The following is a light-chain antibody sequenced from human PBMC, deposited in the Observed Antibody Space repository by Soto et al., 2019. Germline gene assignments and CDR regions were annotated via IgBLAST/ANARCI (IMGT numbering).Light chain of an antibody. J-gene: IGKJ3*01. CDR2: GAS. CDR3: HQYNSWPRGT. Sequence: EIVLTQSPATLSLSPGERATLSCGASQSVSSSYLAWFQQKPGLAPRLLIYGASSRATGIPDRFSGSGSGTDFTLTISRLELEDSAVYYCHQYNSWPRGTFGPGTKVEIK. CDR1: QSVSSSY. V-gene: IGKV3D-20*01.